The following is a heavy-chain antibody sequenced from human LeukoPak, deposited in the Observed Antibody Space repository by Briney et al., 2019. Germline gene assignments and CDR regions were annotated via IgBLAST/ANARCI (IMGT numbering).Heavy chain of an antibody. V-gene: IGHV3-15*01. CDR1: GFTFSNAW. D-gene: IGHD3-3*01. CDR2: IKSKTDGGTT. CDR3: TTGRVGFWSGYGLDY. J-gene: IGHJ4*02. Sequence: PGGSLRLSCAASGFTFSNAWMSWVRQAPGKGLEWVGRIKSKTDGGTTDYAAPVKGRFTISRDDSKNTLYLQMNSLKSEDTAVYYCTTGRVGFWSGYGLDYWGQGTLVTVSS.